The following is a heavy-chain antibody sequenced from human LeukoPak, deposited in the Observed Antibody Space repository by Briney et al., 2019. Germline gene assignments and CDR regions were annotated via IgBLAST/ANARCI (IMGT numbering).Heavy chain of an antibody. CDR3: TRLRLNRLDP. Sequence: ASVKVSCKTSGYTFVDYGLCWVRQAPGHGLEWMGWISAKSGNTKYAQKFQGRVTMTTDTSTSTAYMELRSLRSDDTARYYCTRLRLNRLDPWGQGTLVTVSS. D-gene: IGHD3-3*01. V-gene: IGHV1-18*01. J-gene: IGHJ5*02. CDR2: ISAKSGNT. CDR1: GYTFVDYG.